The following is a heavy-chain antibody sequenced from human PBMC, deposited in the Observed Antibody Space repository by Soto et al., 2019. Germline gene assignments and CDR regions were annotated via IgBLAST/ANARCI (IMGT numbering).Heavy chain of an antibody. CDR3: ATQTYSYNWHH. CDR1: SGSNSSRNW. D-gene: IGHD1-1*01. V-gene: IGHV4-4*02. J-gene: IGHJ5*02. CDR2: ISHSGRT. Sequence: QVQLQESGPGLVKPSGTLSLTCGVSSGSNSSRNWWSWVRQPPGKGLEWIGEISHSGRTNYNPSLESRVTMSVDKSRNQFYLKLNFVTAADTAVYYCATQTYSYNWHHWGQGTLVTVSS.